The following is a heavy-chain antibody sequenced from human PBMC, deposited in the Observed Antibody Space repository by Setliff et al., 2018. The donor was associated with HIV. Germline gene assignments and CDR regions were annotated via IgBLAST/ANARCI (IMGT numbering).Heavy chain of an antibody. J-gene: IGHJ4*02. CDR1: GGSISTYY. CDR3: ARSPSARLYFDY. CDR2: VYYSGTT. V-gene: IGHV4-59*08. Sequence: SETLSLTCTVSGGSISTYYWSWIRQPPGKGLEWIGYVYYSGTTNYNPSLKSRVTISVDTSKNQFSLKLRSVTAADTAVYFCARSPSARLYFDYWGQGTLVTVSS.